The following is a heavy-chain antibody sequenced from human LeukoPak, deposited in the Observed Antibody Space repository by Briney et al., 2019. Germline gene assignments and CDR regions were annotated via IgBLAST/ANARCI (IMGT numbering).Heavy chain of an antibody. Sequence: GGSLRLSCAASGFTFSSYWMSWVRQAPGKGLEWVSAVISGGNTYYADSVKGRFTISRDNSRNTVYLQMNSLRAEDTAEYYCAKGAGITFGGVIAPDFWGQGTLVTVSS. D-gene: IGHD3-16*02. J-gene: IGHJ4*02. CDR2: VISGGNT. V-gene: IGHV3-23*01. CDR1: GFTFSSYW. CDR3: AKGAGITFGGVIAPDF.